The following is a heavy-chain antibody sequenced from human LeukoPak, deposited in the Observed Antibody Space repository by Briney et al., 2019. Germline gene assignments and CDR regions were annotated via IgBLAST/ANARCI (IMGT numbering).Heavy chain of an antibody. CDR1: GFTFSDYY. CDR2: INSNGTTT. Sequence: GGSLRLSCAASGFTFSDYYMTWIRQAPGKGLEWVSYINSNGTTTHYADSVKGRFTISRDNAKNSLSLQMNSLRAEDTAVYYCARDRRVARLCPSRNFYYMVVWWGGATVVVFS. J-gene: IGHJ6*03. V-gene: IGHV3-11*04. D-gene: IGHD2-2*01. CDR3: ARDRRVARLCPSRNFYYMVV.